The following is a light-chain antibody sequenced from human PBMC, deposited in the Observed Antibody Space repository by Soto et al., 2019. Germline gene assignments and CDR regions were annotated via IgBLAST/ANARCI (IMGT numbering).Light chain of an antibody. J-gene: IGKJ4*01. V-gene: IGKV1-5*01. CDR3: QQLNSSPLT. Sequence: DIKMTQSPSTLAASVGDTFTITCRASQSIGDSLAWYQQKPGEAPKLLIYAASSWESGVPSRFSGSGSGTQFTLTISSLQPEDFATYYCQQLNSSPLTFGGGTKVDIK. CDR1: QSIGDS. CDR2: AAS.